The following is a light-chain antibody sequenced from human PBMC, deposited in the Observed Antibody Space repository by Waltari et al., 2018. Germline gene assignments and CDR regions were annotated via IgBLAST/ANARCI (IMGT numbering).Light chain of an antibody. J-gene: IGKJ4*01. V-gene: IGKV1-8*01. Sequence: AFALTELPHSSSASTADRLTITCRASQGSSNYLAGYQQKPGKAPKLLTYAASTLQSRVPSSFSGSGSGTDFTLTISCLQSEDCATFCCQQYYSYPLPFDGATKVAIK. CDR2: AAS. CDR1: QGSSNY. CDR3: QQYYSYPLP.